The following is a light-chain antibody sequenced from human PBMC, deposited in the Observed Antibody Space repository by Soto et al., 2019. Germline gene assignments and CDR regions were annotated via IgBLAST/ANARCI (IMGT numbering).Light chain of an antibody. CDR3: SSSYNTNTLVI. Sequence: QSVLTQPASVSGSPGQSVTISCTGTSSDIGRYKFVSWFQQHPGKAPKLLIFEGTNRPSGVSNRFSGSKSGNTASLTVSALQADDEAIYFCSSSYNTNTLVIFGGGTKVTVL. J-gene: IGLJ2*01. V-gene: IGLV2-14*01. CDR1: SSDIGRYKF. CDR2: EGT.